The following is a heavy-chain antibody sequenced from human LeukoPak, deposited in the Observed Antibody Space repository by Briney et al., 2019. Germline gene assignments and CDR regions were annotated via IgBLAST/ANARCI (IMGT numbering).Heavy chain of an antibody. V-gene: IGHV4-61*02. D-gene: IGHD4-11*01. CDR2: IRTSGTT. CDR3: ARQATYSNNPYHFDY. Sequence: PSETLSLTCTVSGGSISTDDYYWNWIRQPAGKGLEWIGRIRTSGTTNYNPSLKSRVTMAVDTSKNQFSLKLSSVTAADTSVYYCARQATYSNNPYHFDYWGRGTLVTVSS. J-gene: IGHJ4*02. CDR1: GGSISTDDYY.